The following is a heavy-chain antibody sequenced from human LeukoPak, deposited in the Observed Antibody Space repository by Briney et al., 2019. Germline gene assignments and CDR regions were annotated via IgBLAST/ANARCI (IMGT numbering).Heavy chain of an antibody. CDR1: GFTFSNAW. CDR3: TTIAAAGFLDY. CDR2: IKSKTDGGTT. J-gene: IGHJ4*02. Sequence: GGSLRLSCAASGFTFSNAWMSWVRQAPGKGLEWVDRIKSKTDGGTTDYAAPVKGRITISRDDSKNTLYLQMNSLKTEDTAVYYCTTIAAAGFLDYWGQGTLVTVSS. V-gene: IGHV3-15*01. D-gene: IGHD6-13*01.